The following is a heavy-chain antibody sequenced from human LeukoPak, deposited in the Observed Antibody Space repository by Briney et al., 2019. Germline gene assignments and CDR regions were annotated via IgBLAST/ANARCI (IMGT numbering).Heavy chain of an antibody. D-gene: IGHD3-3*02. CDR1: DASISGYY. Sequence: PSETLSLTCTVSDASISGYYWSWIRQPPGKGLEWIGYIFYAGSTYYNPSLKSRVTMSVDTSKNQFSLRLSSVTAVDTAVYYCARIGPILGAAWVDYWGQGTLVSVSS. CDR3: ARIGPILGAAWVDY. V-gene: IGHV4-59*12. CDR2: IFYAGST. J-gene: IGHJ4*02.